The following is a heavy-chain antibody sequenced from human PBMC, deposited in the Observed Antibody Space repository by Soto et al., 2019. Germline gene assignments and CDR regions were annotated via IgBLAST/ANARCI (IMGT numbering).Heavy chain of an antibody. J-gene: IGHJ4*02. CDR3: ARGGIVVVPAAMRSWNY. D-gene: IGHD2-2*01. CDR2: IYYSGST. CDR1: GGSISSYY. V-gene: IGHV4-59*08. Sequence: SETLSLTCTVSGGSISSYYWSWIRQPPGKGLEWIGYIYYSGSTNYNPSLKSRVTISVDTSKNQFSLKLSSVTAADTAVYYCARGGIVVVPAAMRSWNYWGQGTLVTVSS.